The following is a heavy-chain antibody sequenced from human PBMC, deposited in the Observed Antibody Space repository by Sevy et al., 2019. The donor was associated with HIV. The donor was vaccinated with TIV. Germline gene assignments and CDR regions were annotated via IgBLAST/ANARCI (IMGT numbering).Heavy chain of an antibody. CDR3: ARDNGDYFLSTSVFDY. CDR2: ISSGFSTI. CDR1: GFTFSSYS. D-gene: IGHD4-17*01. J-gene: IGHJ4*02. V-gene: IGHV3-48*01. Sequence: GGSLRLSCAASGFTFSSYSMNWVRQAPGKGLEWVSYISSGFSTIHNADSVKGRFTISRDNAKNSLYLQMNRLRAEDTAVYYCARDNGDYFLSTSVFDYWGQGTLVTVSS.